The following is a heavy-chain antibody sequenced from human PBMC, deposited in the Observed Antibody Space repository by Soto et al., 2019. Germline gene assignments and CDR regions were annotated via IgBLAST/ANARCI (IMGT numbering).Heavy chain of an antibody. CDR3: XXXXXXXXXXXXXXXXXMDV. V-gene: IGHV3-30*03. CDR2: XSYDGSKE. Sequence: QVQLVESGGGVVQPGRSLRLSCVASGLSFSNYGTHWVRQAPGRALEWVALXSYDGSKEYYTDSVKGRFTISKDNSKXXXXXXXXXXXXXXXXXXXXXXXXXXXXXXXXXXXXXMDVWGQGTTVTVSS. J-gene: IGHJ6*02. CDR1: GLSFSNYG.